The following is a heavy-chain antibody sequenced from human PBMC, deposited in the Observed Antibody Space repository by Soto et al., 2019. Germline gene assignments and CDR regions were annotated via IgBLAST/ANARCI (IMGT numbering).Heavy chain of an antibody. J-gene: IGHJ4*02. D-gene: IGHD4-17*01. CDR3: ARSTNDYGDRH. CDR1: GYTFTSYD. Sequence: QVQLVQSGAEVKKPGASVKVSCRASGYTFTSYDINWVRQATGQGLEWMGWMNPNSGNTGYAQKFQGRVTMTRNTSISTAYMELIILTSDDTAVYYCARSTNDYGDRHLGQGTLVTVSS. CDR2: MNPNSGNT. V-gene: IGHV1-8*01.